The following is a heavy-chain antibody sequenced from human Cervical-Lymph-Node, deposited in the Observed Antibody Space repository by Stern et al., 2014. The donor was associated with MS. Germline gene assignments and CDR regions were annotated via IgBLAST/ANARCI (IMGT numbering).Heavy chain of an antibody. CDR1: GGTFSNYA. J-gene: IGHJ6*02. CDR3: ARLRRGMEV. CDR2: AIPLVTTT. Sequence: VQLVESGAEVKKPGSSVKVSCKASGGTFSNYAINWVRQAPGQGLEWMGGAIPLVTTTDYAQNFQGRLTMTADEFTGTAYMELSSLRSEDTAVYYCARLRRGMEVWGQGTTVTVSS. V-gene: IGHV1-69*01.